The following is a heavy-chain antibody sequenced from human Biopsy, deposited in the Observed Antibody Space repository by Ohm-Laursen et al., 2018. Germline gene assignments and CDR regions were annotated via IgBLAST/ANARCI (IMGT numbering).Heavy chain of an antibody. CDR1: GGTFSSYI. D-gene: IGHD3-22*01. V-gene: IGHV1-69*06. CDR2: VMPFFGTA. CDR3: ARHYYDTSGYNWFDP. J-gene: IGHJ5*02. Sequence: SSVKVSCKASGGTFSSYIFAWVRQAPGQRPEWMGDVMPFFGTAQYAPKLQGRVSMTADKTTYTAYMELTSLTPEDTAVYFCARHYYDTSGYNWFDPWGQGTLVTVSS.